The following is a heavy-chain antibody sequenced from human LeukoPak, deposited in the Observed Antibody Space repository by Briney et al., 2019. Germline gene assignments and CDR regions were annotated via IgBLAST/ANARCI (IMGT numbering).Heavy chain of an antibody. CDR3: ATIAVAGHFDY. D-gene: IGHD6-19*01. CDR1: GGSISSGRYC. CDR2: IFTSGST. Sequence: PSETLSLTCNVSGGSISSGRYCWSWIRLPAGKGLEWIGRIFTSGSTNYNPSLKSRVTISLDTSKNQFSLKLSSVTAADTAVYYCATIAVAGHFDYWGQGTLVTVSS. J-gene: IGHJ4*02. V-gene: IGHV4-61*02.